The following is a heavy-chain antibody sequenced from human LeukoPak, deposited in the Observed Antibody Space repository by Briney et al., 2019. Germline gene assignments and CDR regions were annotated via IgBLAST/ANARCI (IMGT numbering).Heavy chain of an antibody. CDR1: GYSFTTYW. J-gene: IGHJ4*02. CDR3: ARHALGCSTTSCHWDY. V-gene: IGHV5-51*01. CDR2: VFPFDSDV. D-gene: IGHD2-2*01. Sequence: GESLKISCQGSGYSFTTYWIGWVRQMPGKGLEWVGIVFPFDSDVRYSPSFQGQVTVSADKSISTAYLQWSSLQASDTATYDCARHALGCSTTSCHWDYWGQGTLVTVSS.